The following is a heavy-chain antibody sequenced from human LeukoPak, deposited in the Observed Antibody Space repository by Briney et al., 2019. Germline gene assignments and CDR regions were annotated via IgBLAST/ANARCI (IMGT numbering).Heavy chain of an antibody. CDR1: GGPFSGYY. CDR3: ASGATRAD. D-gene: IGHD2-2*01. J-gene: IGHJ4*02. Sequence: PSETLSLTCAVYGGPFSGYYWSWIRQPPGKGLEWIGEINHSGSTNYNPSLKSRVTISVDTSKNQFSLKLSSVTAADTAVYYCASGATRADWGQGTLVTVSS. V-gene: IGHV4-34*01. CDR2: INHSGST.